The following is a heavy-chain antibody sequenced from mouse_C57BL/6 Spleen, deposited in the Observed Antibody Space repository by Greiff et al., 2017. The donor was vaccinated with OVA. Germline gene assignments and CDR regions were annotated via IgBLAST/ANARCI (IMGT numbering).Heavy chain of an antibody. CDR2: ISYDGSN. D-gene: IGHD2-4*01. V-gene: IGHV3-6*01. CDR1: GYSITSGYY. Sequence: EVQRVESGPGLVKPSQSLSLTCSVTGYSITSGYYWNWIRQFPGNKLEWMGYISYDGSNNYNPSLKNRISITRDTSKNQFFLKLNSVTTEDTATYYCARGDYAFAYWGQGTLVTVSA. J-gene: IGHJ3*01. CDR3: ARGDYAFAY.